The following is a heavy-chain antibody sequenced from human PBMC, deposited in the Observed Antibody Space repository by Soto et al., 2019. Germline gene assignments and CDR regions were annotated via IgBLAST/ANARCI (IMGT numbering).Heavy chain of an antibody. Sequence: PGGSLRLSCAASGFTFSSYAMSWVRQAPGKGLEWVSAISGSGGSTYYADSVKGRFTISRDNSKNTLYLQMNSLRAEDTAVYYCAGGVFGVVIRMDYYYGMDVWGQGTRVTVSS. D-gene: IGHD3-3*01. V-gene: IGHV3-23*01. CDR3: AGGVFGVVIRMDYYYGMDV. CDR2: ISGSGGST. J-gene: IGHJ6*02. CDR1: GFTFSSYA.